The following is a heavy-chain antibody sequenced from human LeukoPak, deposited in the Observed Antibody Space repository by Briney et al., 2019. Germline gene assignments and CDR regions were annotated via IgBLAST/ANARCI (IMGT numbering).Heavy chain of an antibody. CDR2: IYYSGST. CDR1: GGSISSYY. D-gene: IGHD3-10*01. V-gene: IGHV4-59*08. J-gene: IGHJ4*02. CDR3: ATGVRGVIYFLFDY. Sequence: SETLSLTCTVSGGSISSYYWSWIRQPPGKGLEWIGYIYYSGSTNYNPSLKSRVTISVDTSKNQFSLKLSSVTAADTAVYYCATGVRGVIYFLFDYWGQGTLVTVSS.